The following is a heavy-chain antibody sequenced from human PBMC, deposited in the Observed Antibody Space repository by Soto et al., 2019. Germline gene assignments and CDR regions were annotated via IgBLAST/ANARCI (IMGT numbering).Heavy chain of an antibody. CDR3: ARGGRASGYDFYYYGMDV. V-gene: IGHV3-21*01. D-gene: IGHD5-12*01. CDR1: GFTFDTYS. Sequence: GGSLRLSCVASGFTFDTYSMNWVRQAPGKGLEWVSSISSSGTYTYYSDSLKGRITVSRDNANNSLYLQMNSLTAGDTAIYFCARGGRASGYDFYYYGMDVWGQGTKVTVSS. J-gene: IGHJ6*02. CDR2: ISSSGTYT.